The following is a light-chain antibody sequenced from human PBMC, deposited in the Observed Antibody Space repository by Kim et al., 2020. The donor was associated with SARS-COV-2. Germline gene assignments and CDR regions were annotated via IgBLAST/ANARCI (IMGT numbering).Light chain of an antibody. V-gene: IGKV3-15*01. CDR1: QSVSSN. CDR2: GAS. J-gene: IGKJ3*01. CDR3: QQYNNWPPFT. Sequence: VSPGERATLSCRASQSVSSNLAWYQQKPAQAPRLLIYGASTRATGIPARFSGSGSGTEFTLTISSLQSEDFAVYYCQQYNNWPPFTFGPGTKVDIK.